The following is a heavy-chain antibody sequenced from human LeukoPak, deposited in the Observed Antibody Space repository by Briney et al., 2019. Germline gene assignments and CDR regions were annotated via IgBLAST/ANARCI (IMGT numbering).Heavy chain of an antibody. D-gene: IGHD3-10*01. CDR3: AKDSRVHSSVDY. Sequence: GGSLRLSCAVSGFTLSRYGMHWGREAPGEGVEWGAFIRYEGSNKYYADSVKGRFTISRDNSKNTLYLQMNSLRAEDTAVYYCAKDSRVHSSVDYWGQGTLVTVSS. V-gene: IGHV3-30*02. CDR2: IRYEGSNK. CDR1: GFTLSRYG. J-gene: IGHJ4*02.